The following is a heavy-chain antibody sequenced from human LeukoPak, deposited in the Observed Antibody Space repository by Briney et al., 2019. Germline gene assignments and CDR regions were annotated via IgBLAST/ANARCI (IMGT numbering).Heavy chain of an antibody. J-gene: IGHJ3*02. Sequence: SETLSLTCTVSGGSISSYYWTWLRQPPGKGLEWIGYIFYSGSTNYNPSLKSRVTMSVDTSKNQFSLKLTSVTAADTAVYYCARIHYAFDIWGQGTMVTVSS. CDR1: GGSISSYY. V-gene: IGHV4-59*01. D-gene: IGHD5-18*01. CDR3: ARIHYAFDI. CDR2: IFYSGST.